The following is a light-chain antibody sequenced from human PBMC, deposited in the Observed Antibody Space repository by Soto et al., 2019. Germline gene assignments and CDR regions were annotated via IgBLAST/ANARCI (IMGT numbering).Light chain of an antibody. CDR2: AAS. V-gene: IGKV1-8*01. Sequence: AIRMTQSPSSLSAATGDRVTITCRASQGISSYLAWYQQKPGKAPKLLIYAASTLQSGVPSRFSGSGSGTDFTLTISCLRSEDFETYYCQQYYSYPRTFGQGTKV. J-gene: IGKJ1*01. CDR3: QQYYSYPRT. CDR1: QGISSY.